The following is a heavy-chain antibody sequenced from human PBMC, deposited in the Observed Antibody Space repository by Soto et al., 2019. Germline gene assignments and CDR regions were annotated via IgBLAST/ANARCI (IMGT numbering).Heavy chain of an antibody. D-gene: IGHD3-22*01. J-gene: IGHJ5*02. CDR2: ISAYNGNT. CDR3: ARFFMFYDSSGFNNWFDP. Sequence: GASVKVSCKASGGTFSSYAISWVRQAPGQGLEWMGRISAYNGNTNYAQKLQGRVTMTTDTSTSTAYMELRSLRSDDTAVYYCARFFMFYDSSGFNNWFDPWGQGTLVTVSS. CDR1: GGTFSSYA. V-gene: IGHV1-18*01.